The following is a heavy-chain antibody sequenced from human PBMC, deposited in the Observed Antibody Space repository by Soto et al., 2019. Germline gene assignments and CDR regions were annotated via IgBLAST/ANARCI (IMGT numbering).Heavy chain of an antibody. V-gene: IGHV1-3*01. Sequence: QVQLVQSGAEVKKPGASVKISCKASGYTFTRYTMNWVRQAPGQRLEWMGWINPDNGNTKSSQKFQDRVIITRDTSASTAYVDLISLRSEDTAVYYCARGISSGQLDPWGQGTLVTVSS. CDR1: GYTFTRYT. CDR3: ARGISSGQLDP. D-gene: IGHD2-2*01. CDR2: INPDNGNT. J-gene: IGHJ5*02.